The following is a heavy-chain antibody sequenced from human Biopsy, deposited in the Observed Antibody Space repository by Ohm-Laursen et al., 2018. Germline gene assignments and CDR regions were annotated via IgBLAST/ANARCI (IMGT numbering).Heavy chain of an antibody. CDR3: ARGPGKLWSGYYT. D-gene: IGHD3-3*01. CDR2: IYSDGNT. Sequence: SLRLSCTASGFTVSDNHISWIRQAPGKGLQWVSLIYSDGNTYYADSAKGRFTISRGIPRNTLYLQMNSLRAEDTAVYYCARGPGKLWSGYYTWGQGSLVSVSS. J-gene: IGHJ5*02. CDR1: GFTVSDNH. V-gene: IGHV3-53*01.